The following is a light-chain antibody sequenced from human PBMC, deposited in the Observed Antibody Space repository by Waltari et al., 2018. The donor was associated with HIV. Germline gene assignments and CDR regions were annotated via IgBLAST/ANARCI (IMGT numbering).Light chain of an antibody. CDR2: KDS. V-gene: IGLV3-25*03. CDR1: ALTTPY. CDR3: QSTHSNCQGI. Sequence: SHELRQSPSVSVSPGQTARNPCSGGALTTPYVYWYQQKTGQAPVMVIYKDSERPSGIPARFSAYTSWTTATLTISGVQAEDEADYYCQSTHSNCQGIFGGGTKLTVL. J-gene: IGLJ2*01.